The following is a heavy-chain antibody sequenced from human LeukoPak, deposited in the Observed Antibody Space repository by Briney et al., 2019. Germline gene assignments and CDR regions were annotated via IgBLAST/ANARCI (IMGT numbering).Heavy chain of an antibody. CDR1: GFTFSSYS. Sequence: GGSLRLSCAASGFTFSSYSMNWVRQAPGKGLEWVSSISSSSSYIYYADSVKGRFTISRDNAKNSLYLQMNSLRAEGTAVYYCARAALTMVRGVHDYWGQGTLVTVSS. D-gene: IGHD3-10*01. CDR3: ARAALTMVRGVHDY. V-gene: IGHV3-21*01. J-gene: IGHJ4*02. CDR2: ISSSSSYI.